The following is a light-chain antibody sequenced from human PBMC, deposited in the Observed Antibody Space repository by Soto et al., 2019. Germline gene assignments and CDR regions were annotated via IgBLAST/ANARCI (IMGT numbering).Light chain of an antibody. J-gene: IGLJ1*01. V-gene: IGLV2-11*01. CDR1: NSDVGAYNY. CDR3: CSYGGSYTFV. Sequence: QSALTQPRSVSESPGQSVTISCTGSNSDVGAYNYVSWYQQEPLRAPKLIIFDVNRRPSGVPDRFSGSKSGNTAFLTISGLQAEDEADYYCCSYGGSYTFVFGTGTKATVL. CDR2: DVN.